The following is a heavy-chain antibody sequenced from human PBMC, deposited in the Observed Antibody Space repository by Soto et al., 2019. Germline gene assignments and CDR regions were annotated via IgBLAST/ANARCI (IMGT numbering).Heavy chain of an antibody. CDR3: VKEKNFIAARVLGFDY. CDR1: GFTFSSYA. D-gene: IGHD6-6*01. Sequence: GGSLRLSCSASGFTFSSYAMHWVRQAPGKGLEYVSAISSNGGSAYYADSVKGRFTISRDNSKNTLYLQMSSLRAEDTAVYYCVKEKNFIAARVLGFDYWGQGTLVTVSS. CDR2: ISSNGGSA. V-gene: IGHV3-64D*08. J-gene: IGHJ4*02.